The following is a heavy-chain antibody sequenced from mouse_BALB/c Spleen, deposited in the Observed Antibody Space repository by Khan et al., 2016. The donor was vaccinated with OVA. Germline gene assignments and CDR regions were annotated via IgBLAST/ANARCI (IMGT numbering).Heavy chain of an antibody. V-gene: IGHV5-6*01. Sequence: EVELVESGGDLVKPGGSLKLSCAASGFSFSSYSMSWVRQTPDKRLEWVATISSGGDYTYYPDMVKGRFTISRDNAKNTPYLQMSSLKSEDTAMYYCASHLAGSFAYWGQGTLVTVSA. CDR1: GFSFSSYS. D-gene: IGHD1-1*01. J-gene: IGHJ3*01. CDR3: ASHLAGSFAY. CDR2: ISSGGDYT.